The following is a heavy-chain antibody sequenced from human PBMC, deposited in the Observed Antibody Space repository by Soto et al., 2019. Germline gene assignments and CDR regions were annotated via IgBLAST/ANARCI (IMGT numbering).Heavy chain of an antibody. Sequence: QVQLQESGPGLVKPSQTLSLTCTVSGGSISSGGYYWNWIRQHPGKGLQWIGYIYYSGSTYYNPSLKSRLTISVDTSKNQFSLKLRSVTAADTAVYYCVGYGDYFAFDLWGQGTMVTVSS. CDR1: GGSISSGGYY. V-gene: IGHV4-31*03. J-gene: IGHJ3*01. CDR2: IYYSGST. CDR3: VGYGDYFAFDL. D-gene: IGHD4-17*01.